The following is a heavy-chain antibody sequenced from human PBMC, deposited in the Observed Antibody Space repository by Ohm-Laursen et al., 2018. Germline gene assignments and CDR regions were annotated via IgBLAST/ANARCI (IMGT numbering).Heavy chain of an antibody. Sequence: SDTLSLTCIVSGGSISSYYWSWIRQPPGKGLEWIGYIYYSGSTNYNPSLKSRVTISVDTSKNQFSLKLSSVTAADTAVYYCARRNGDYWGQGTLVTVSS. D-gene: IGHD2-8*01. CDR2: IYYSGST. CDR3: ARRNGDY. V-gene: IGHV4-59*08. J-gene: IGHJ4*02. CDR1: GGSISSYY.